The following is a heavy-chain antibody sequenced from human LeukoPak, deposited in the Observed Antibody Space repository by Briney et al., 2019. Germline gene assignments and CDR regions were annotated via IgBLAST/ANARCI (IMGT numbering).Heavy chain of an antibody. CDR1: GYRFSSYW. V-gene: IGHV5-51*01. D-gene: IGHD1-20*01. CDR2: IYPGDSDT. Sequence: GESLKISCKASGYRFSSYWIGWVRQMSGTGLEWMGIIYPGDSDTRYSPSFRGQVTLSADKSISTAYLQWSSLKASDTAVYYCARLTDSEDFDSWGQGTLVTVSS. J-gene: IGHJ4*02. CDR3: ARLTDSEDFDS.